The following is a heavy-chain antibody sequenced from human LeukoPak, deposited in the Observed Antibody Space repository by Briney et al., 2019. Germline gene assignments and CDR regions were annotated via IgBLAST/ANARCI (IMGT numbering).Heavy chain of an antibody. CDR2: TYYRSKWYN. D-gene: IGHD3-22*01. Sequence: SQTLSLTCAISGDSVSSNSAAWNWIRQSPSRGLEWLGRTYYRSKWYNDYSPSVKSRITVNSDTSKNQFSLQLNSVTPEDTAVYYCARIRYYYHRGPDLDLYYFDYWGQGTLVTVSP. J-gene: IGHJ4*02. V-gene: IGHV6-1*01. CDR3: ARIRYYYHRGPDLDLYYFDY. CDR1: GDSVSSNSAA.